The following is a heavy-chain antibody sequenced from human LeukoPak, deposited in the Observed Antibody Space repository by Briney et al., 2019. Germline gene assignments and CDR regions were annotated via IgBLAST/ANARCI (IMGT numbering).Heavy chain of an antibody. D-gene: IGHD1-26*01. Sequence: SQTLSLTCAISGDSVSSNSAAWNWIRQSPSRGLEWLGRTYYRSKWYNDYAVSVKSRITINPDTSKNRFSLQLNSVTPEDTAVYYCARTGGEWELQAFDYWGQGTLVTVSS. J-gene: IGHJ4*02. V-gene: IGHV6-1*01. CDR2: TYYRSKWYN. CDR3: ARTGGEWELQAFDY. CDR1: GDSVSSNSAA.